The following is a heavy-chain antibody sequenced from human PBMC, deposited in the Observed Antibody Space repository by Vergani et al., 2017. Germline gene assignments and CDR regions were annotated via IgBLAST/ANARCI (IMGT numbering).Heavy chain of an antibody. CDR1: GGSISSGGYY. CDR2: IYYSGST. Sequence: QVQLQESGPGLVKPSQTLSLTCTVSGGSISSGGYYWSWIRQHPGKGLEWIGYIYYSGSTYYNPSLQSRVTISVDTSKNQFSLKLSSVTAADTAVYYCARSGTTWAEGHFDYWGQGTLVTVSS. V-gene: IGHV4-31*03. CDR3: ARSGTTWAEGHFDY. J-gene: IGHJ4*02. D-gene: IGHD1-26*01.